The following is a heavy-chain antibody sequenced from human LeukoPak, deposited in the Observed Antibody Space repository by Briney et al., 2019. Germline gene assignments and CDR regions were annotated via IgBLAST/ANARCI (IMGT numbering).Heavy chain of an antibody. CDR2: SHHSGST. Sequence: PSETLSLTCIVSGYSISSGYYWGWIRQPPGKGLEWIGMSHHSGSTYYNPSLKSRVTISGDTSKNQFSLKLISVTAADTAVYYCARGQQLPHHWGQGTLVTVSS. V-gene: IGHV4-38-2*02. CDR3: ARGQQLPHH. J-gene: IGHJ4*02. CDR1: GYSISSGYY. D-gene: IGHD6-13*01.